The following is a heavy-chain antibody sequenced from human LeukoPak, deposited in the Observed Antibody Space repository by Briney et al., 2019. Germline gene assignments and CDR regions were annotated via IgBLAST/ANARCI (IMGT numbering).Heavy chain of an antibody. V-gene: IGHV4-61*02. J-gene: IGHJ5*02. D-gene: IGHD1-26*01. CDR2: IYTSGST. Sequence: PSETLSLTCTVSGGSISSGSYYWSWIRQPAGKGLEWIGRIYTSGSTNYNPSLKSRVTISVDTSKNQFSLKLSSVTAADTAVYYCAREPTVGWFDPWGQGTLVTVSS. CDR1: GGSISSGSYY. CDR3: AREPTVGWFDP.